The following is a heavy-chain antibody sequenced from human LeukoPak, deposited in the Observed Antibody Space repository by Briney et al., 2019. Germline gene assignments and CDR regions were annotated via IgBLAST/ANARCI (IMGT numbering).Heavy chain of an antibody. D-gene: IGHD3-10*01. Sequence: GGSLRLSCAASGFTLSDYYMSWIRQAPGKGLEGVSNISSSGSTIYYADSVKGRFTISRDNAKNSLYLQMNSLRAEDTAVYYCASGAYYYGSGREGWGQGTTVTVSS. CDR2: ISSSGSTI. CDR3: ASGAYYYGSGREG. J-gene: IGHJ6*02. CDR1: GFTLSDYY. V-gene: IGHV3-11*01.